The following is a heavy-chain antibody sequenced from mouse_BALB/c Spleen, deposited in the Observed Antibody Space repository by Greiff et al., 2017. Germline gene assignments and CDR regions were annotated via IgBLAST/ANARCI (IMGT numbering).Heavy chain of an antibody. V-gene: IGHV5-4*02. D-gene: IGHD2-1*01. CDR1: GFTFSDYY. CDR3: ARGGIYYGNYDY. J-gene: IGHJ2*01. Sequence: EVKLMESGGGLVKPGGSLKLSCAASGFTFSDYYMYWVRQTPEKRLEWVATISDGGSYTYYPDSVKGRFTISRDNAKNNLYLQMSSLKSEDTAMYYCARGGIYYGNYDYWGQGTTLTVSS. CDR2: ISDGGSYT.